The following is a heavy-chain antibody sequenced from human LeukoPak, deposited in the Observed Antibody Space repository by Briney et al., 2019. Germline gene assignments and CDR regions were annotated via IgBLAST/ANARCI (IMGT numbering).Heavy chain of an antibody. CDR3: ARDITLTRGGRSDY. CDR1: GFTFSSYW. J-gene: IGHJ4*01. V-gene: IGHV3-74*01. D-gene: IGHD3-10*01. Sequence: GGSLRLSCAAPGFTFSSYWMYWVRQAQGKGLVWVSRINTDGRTTNYADSVKGRFTISRDNAKNTLYLQMNSLRAEDTAVYYCARDITLTRGGRSDYWGHGTLVTVSA. CDR2: INTDGRTT.